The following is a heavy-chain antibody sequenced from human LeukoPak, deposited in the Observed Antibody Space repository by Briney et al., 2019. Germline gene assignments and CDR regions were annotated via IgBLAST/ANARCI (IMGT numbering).Heavy chain of an antibody. CDR1: GGSISSYY. CDR2: IYYSGST. V-gene: IGHV4-59*08. Sequence: SETLSLTCTVSGGSISSYYWSLIRQPPGKGLEWIGYIYYSGSTNYNPSLKSRVTISVDTSKNQFSLKLSSVTAADTAVYYCARLPYGGEFDYWGQGTLVTVSS. D-gene: IGHD4-23*01. J-gene: IGHJ4*02. CDR3: ARLPYGGEFDY.